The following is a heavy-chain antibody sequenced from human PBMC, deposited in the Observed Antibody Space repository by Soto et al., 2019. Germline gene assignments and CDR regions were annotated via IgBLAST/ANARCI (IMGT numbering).Heavy chain of an antibody. V-gene: IGHV4-61*01. J-gene: IGHJ3*02. CDR3: ARGYDFVWASYRPFDI. CDR2: IYYTETP. D-gene: IGHD3-16*02. CDR1: GGSVSSGNYY. Sequence: SETLSLTCTVSGGSVSSGNYYWSWTRQSPGKGLEWIGYIYYTETPKFNPSLKSRVTISVDTSKNQFSLKLSSVTAADTAIYYCARGYDFVWASYRPFDIWGQGTMVTV.